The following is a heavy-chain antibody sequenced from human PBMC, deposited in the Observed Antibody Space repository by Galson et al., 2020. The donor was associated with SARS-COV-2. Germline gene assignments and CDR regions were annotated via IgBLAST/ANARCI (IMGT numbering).Heavy chain of an antibody. Sequence: GESLKISCAASGFTVSSNYMSWVRQAPGKGLEWVSVIYSGGSTYYADSVKGRFTISRDNSKNTLYLQMNSLRAEDTAVYYCAREAHAFDIWGQGTMVTVSS. V-gene: IGHV3-53*01. CDR3: AREAHAFDI. J-gene: IGHJ3*02. CDR1: GFTVSSNY. CDR2: IYSGGST.